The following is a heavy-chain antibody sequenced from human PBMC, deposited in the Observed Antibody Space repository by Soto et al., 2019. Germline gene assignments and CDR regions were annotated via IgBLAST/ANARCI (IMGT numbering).Heavy chain of an antibody. CDR1: GGSFSSYT. J-gene: IGHJ3*02. CDR3: ALDSGSDVLDI. CDR2: IVPMVGRT. Sequence: QVQLVQSGAEVKKTGSSVKVSCKASGGSFSSYTISWVRQAPGQGLEWMGRIVPMVGRTIYAQKFQGRVVISADKSTTTSYMDLSNLASKDTAMYYCALDSGSDVLDIWGQGTLVTVSS. D-gene: IGHD3-10*01. V-gene: IGHV1-69*02.